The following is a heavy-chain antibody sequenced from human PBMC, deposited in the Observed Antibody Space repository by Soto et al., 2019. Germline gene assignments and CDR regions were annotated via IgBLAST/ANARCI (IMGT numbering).Heavy chain of an antibody. V-gene: IGHV1-69*13. CDR1: GGTFGSYA. CDR3: AREAPYCPSATCPKFYDMDV. CDR2: IIPILNSP. Sequence: SVKVSCKASGGTFGSYAITWVRRAPGQGLEWLGGIIPILNSPAYAQKFQARVVITADEITNTAYMELNSLRFDDTAVYYCAREAPYCPSATCPKFYDMDVWGQATTVTVSS. J-gene: IGHJ6*02. D-gene: IGHD2-21*01.